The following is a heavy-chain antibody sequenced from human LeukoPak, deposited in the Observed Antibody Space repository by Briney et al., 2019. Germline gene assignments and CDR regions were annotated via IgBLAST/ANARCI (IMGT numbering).Heavy chain of an antibody. D-gene: IGHD2-15*01. Sequence: GGSLRLSCAASGFTFSSYAMSWVRQAPGKGLEWVSAISGSSGSTYYADSVKGRFTISRDNSKDTIYLQMNGLRVEDTAIYYCIKDVGGSAFYEYWGQGILVTV. CDR3: IKDVGGSAFYEY. CDR2: ISGSSGST. J-gene: IGHJ4*02. V-gene: IGHV3-23*01. CDR1: GFTFSSYA.